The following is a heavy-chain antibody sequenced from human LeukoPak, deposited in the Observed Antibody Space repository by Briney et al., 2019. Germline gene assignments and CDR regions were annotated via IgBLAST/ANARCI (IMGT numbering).Heavy chain of an antibody. CDR1: GFTLSSHA. CDR3: AKQPYQYVSGSPSWLDP. CDR2: MGGSSGKT. V-gene: IGHV3-23*01. J-gene: IGHJ5*02. D-gene: IGHD3-10*01. Sequence: AGGPLRLSCAASGFTLSSHAMTWVRQAPGKGLEWVSGMGGSSGKTFYADSVKGRFTISRDNSKNTLYLQMNALRAEDTAIYFCAKQPYQYVSGSPSWLDPWGQGTLVTVSS.